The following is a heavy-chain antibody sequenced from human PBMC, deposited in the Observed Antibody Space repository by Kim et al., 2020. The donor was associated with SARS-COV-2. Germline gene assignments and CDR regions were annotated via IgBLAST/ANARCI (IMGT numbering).Heavy chain of an antibody. J-gene: IGHJ5*02. CDR1: GDSVGNSNYF. V-gene: IGHV4-39*07. Sequence: SETLSLTCTVSGDSVGNSNYFWGWMRQPPGKGLEWIATIYYTGTSYSNPSFESRLTISLATSKNQFSLNLASVTTADTAVYYCARVIHQGVSDPWGQGTLVVVYS. CDR2: IYYTGTS. CDR3: ARVIHQGVSDP. D-gene: IGHD2-2*01.